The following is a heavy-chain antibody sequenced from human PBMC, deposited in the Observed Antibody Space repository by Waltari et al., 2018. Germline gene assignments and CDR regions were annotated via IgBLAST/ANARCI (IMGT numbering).Heavy chain of an antibody. CDR2: IKQDGSET. D-gene: IGHD3-3*01. CDR1: GFTFSRYW. CDR3: ARDHVFRGDFWSGYYDS. J-gene: IGHJ4*02. V-gene: IGHV3-7*01. Sequence: EVQLEESGGGLVQPGGSLRLSCAASGFTFSRYWMTWVRQAPGKGLEWVANIKQDGSETYYADSLKGRFTISRDNAKNSLYLQMNSLRAEDTALYYCARDHVFRGDFWSGYYDSWGQGTLVTVSS.